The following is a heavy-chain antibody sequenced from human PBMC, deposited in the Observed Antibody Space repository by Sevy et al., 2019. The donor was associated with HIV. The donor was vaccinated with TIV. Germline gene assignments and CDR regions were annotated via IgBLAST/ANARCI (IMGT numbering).Heavy chain of an antibody. CDR1: GDSVSSNSAA. CDR3: ARDGLTYGGLDV. D-gene: IGHD1-20*01. Sequence: SETLSLTCAISGDSVSSNSAAWNWVRQSPSRGLEWLGRTFYRSTWFVDYAASVKSRIIISRDTSKNQVSLQLKSVTPEDMAMYFCARDGLTYGGLDVWGQGTTVTVSS. CDR2: TFYRSTWFV. J-gene: IGHJ6*02. V-gene: IGHV6-1*01.